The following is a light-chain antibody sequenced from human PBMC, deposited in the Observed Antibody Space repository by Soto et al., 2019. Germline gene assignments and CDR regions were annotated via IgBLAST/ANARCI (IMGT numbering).Light chain of an antibody. Sequence: QSVLTQPASVSGSPGQPITISCTGTSSDVGGYNYVSWYQQHPGKAPKLMVYDVTNRPSGVSNRFSGSKSGNTASLTISGLQAEDEADYSCSSYTSSSTRVFGTGNKVTVL. J-gene: IGLJ1*01. V-gene: IGLV2-14*01. CDR3: SSYTSSSTRV. CDR1: SSDVGGYNY. CDR2: DVT.